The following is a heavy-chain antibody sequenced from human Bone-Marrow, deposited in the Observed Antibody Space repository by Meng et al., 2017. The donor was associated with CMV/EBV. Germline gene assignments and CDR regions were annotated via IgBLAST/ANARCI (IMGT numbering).Heavy chain of an antibody. D-gene: IGHD3-22*01. CDR1: GGTFSSYT. V-gene: IGHV1-69*04. Sequence: SVKVSCKASGGTFSSYTISWVRQAPGQGLEWMGRIIPILGIANYAQKFQGRVTITADKSTSTAYMELSSLRSEDTAVYYCARDMGYYYDSSGSDLDYYYGMDVWGQGTTVTVPS. J-gene: IGHJ6*02. CDR3: ARDMGYYYDSSGSDLDYYYGMDV. CDR2: IIPILGIA.